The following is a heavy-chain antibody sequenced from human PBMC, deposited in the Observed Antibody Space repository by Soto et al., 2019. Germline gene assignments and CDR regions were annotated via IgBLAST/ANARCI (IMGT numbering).Heavy chain of an antibody. CDR3: AKVTSARVFYFGLDV. D-gene: IGHD2-2*01. J-gene: IGHJ6*02. CDR1: GFTFSSYA. V-gene: IGHV3-23*01. Sequence: GGSLILSCTASGFTFSSYAMSWVRQAPGKGLEWVSIISGSAGRTYYADSVKGRFTVSRDNSKNTLYPQMNSLRAEDTAVYYCAKVTSARVFYFGLDVWGQGTTVTVSS. CDR2: ISGSAGRT.